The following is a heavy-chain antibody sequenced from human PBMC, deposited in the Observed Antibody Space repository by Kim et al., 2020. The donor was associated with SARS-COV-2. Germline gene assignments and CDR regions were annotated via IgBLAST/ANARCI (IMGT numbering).Heavy chain of an antibody. CDR1: GFAFSSYA. Sequence: GGSLRLSCAASGFAFSSYALSWFRQAPGKGLEGVSGLSGGGAKTYSAASVKGRFTISRDNSKSMLYLWMTSLKVEDMAVYYCAKGDQTVLYYDRGYDYWGQGTLVTVSS. CDR2: LSGGGAKT. J-gene: IGHJ4*02. V-gene: IGHV3-23*01. CDR3: AKGDQTVLYYDRGYDY. D-gene: IGHD3-10*02.